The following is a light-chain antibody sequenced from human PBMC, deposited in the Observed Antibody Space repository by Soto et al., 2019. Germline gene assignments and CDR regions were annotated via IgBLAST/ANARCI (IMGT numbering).Light chain of an antibody. Sequence: IVVKQSAAALSVKPGESATLSCRASFFVTSNVSSNLAWYQQKPGQPPRLLIYAASTRATGVPDRFSGSGSGTDFSLTIRSLAPDDFAVYYCQKYGKFWPFGQGTKADI. CDR2: AAS. J-gene: IGKJ1*01. V-gene: IGKV3-20*01. CDR1: FFVTSNVSSN. CDR3: QKYGKFWP.